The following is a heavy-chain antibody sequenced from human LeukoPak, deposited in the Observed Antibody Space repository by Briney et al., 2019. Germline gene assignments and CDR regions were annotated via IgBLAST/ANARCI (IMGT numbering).Heavy chain of an antibody. CDR3: ARDRSYGSDDAFDI. J-gene: IGHJ3*02. V-gene: IGHV1-69*13. D-gene: IGHD3-10*01. Sequence: ASVKVSCKASGGTFSSYAISWVRQAPGQGLEWVGGIIPIFGTANYAQKFQGRVTITADESTSTAYMELNRLRSDDTAVYYCARDRSYGSDDAFDIWGQGTMVTVSS. CDR1: GGTFSSYA. CDR2: IIPIFGTA.